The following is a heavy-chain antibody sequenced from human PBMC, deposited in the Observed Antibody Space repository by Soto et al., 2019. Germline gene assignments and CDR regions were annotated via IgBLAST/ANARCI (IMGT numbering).Heavy chain of an antibody. Sequence: EVQLVESGGGLVKPGGSLRLSCAASGFTFSDAWMNWVRQAPGKGLEWVGRIKSKTDGGTTDYAAPVKGRFTISRDDSKNTLYLQMNSLKTEDTAVYYCTEDYGDYNQYTDYWGQGTLVTVSA. CDR1: GFTFSDAW. CDR2: IKSKTDGGTT. J-gene: IGHJ4*02. CDR3: TEDYGDYNQYTDY. V-gene: IGHV3-15*07. D-gene: IGHD4-17*01.